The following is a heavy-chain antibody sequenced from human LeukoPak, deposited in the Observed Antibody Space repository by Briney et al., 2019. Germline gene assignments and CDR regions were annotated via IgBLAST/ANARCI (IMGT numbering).Heavy chain of an antibody. D-gene: IGHD6-13*01. Sequence: ASVKVSCKASGYTFTSYGISWVRQAPGQGLEWMGWIAPYNGNTNYAQKFQGRVTMTTDTSTSTAYMEVRTLRSDDTAVYYCARISSSNWYNERGAFDVWGQGTMVTVSS. CDR2: IAPYNGNT. CDR1: GYTFTSYG. J-gene: IGHJ3*01. CDR3: ARISSSNWYNERGAFDV. V-gene: IGHV1-18*01.